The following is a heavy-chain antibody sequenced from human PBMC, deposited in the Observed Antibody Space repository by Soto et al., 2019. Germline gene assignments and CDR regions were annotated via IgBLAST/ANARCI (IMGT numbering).Heavy chain of an antibody. J-gene: IGHJ6*02. V-gene: IGHV1-69*13. Sequence: GASVKVSCKASGGTFSSYAISWVRQAPGQGLEWMGGIISIFGTANYAQKFQGRVTITADESTSTAYMELSSLRSEDTAVYYCARAAKWIFGVVNYYYGMDAWGQGTTVTVSS. CDR2: IISIFGTA. CDR3: ARAAKWIFGVVNYYYGMDA. D-gene: IGHD3-3*01. CDR1: GGTFSSYA.